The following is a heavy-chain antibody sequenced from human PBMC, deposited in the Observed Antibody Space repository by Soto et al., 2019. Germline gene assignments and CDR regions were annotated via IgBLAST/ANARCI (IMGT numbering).Heavy chain of an antibody. J-gene: IGHJ6*02. CDR2: IYYSGST. Sequence: SETLSLTCTVSGGSISSSSYYWGWIRQPPGKGLEWIGSIYYSGSTYYNPSLKSRVTISVDTSKNQFSLKLSSVTAADTAVYYCARHMISSWYYYYGMDVRGPGTTVTVSS. CDR1: GGSISSSSYY. D-gene: IGHD6-13*01. CDR3: ARHMISSWYYYYGMDV. V-gene: IGHV4-39*01.